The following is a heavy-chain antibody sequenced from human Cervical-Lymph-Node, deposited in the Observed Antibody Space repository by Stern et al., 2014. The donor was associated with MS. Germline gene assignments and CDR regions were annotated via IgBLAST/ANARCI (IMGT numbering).Heavy chain of an antibody. V-gene: IGHV3-48*01. CDR3: ARDRAYYYDSRGYDY. Sequence: SVKGRFTISRDNAKNSLYLQMNSLRAEDTAVYYCARDRAYYYDSRGYDYWGQGTLVTVSS. D-gene: IGHD3-22*01. J-gene: IGHJ4*02.